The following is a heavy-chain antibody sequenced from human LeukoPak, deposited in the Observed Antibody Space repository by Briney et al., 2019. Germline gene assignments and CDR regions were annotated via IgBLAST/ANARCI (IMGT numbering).Heavy chain of an antibody. Sequence: GGSLRLSCAASGFTFDGYAMHWVRQAPGKGLEWVSLISGDGTRTYYADSVKGRFTISRDNSKNSLYLQMNSLRTADTALYYCAKVPDYGDFMFDYWGQGTLVTVSS. D-gene: IGHD4-17*01. J-gene: IGHJ4*02. CDR3: AKVPDYGDFMFDY. CDR2: ISGDGTRT. V-gene: IGHV3-43*02. CDR1: GFTFDGYA.